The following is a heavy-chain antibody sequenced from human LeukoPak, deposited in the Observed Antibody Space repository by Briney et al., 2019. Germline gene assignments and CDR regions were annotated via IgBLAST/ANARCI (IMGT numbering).Heavy chain of an antibody. D-gene: IGHD6-6*01. Sequence: SETLSLTCTVSGGSISSYYWSWIRQPAGKGLEWIGRIYTSGSTNYNPSLKSRVTMSVDTSKNQFSLKLSSVTAADTAVYYCARARRYSSSSEENWFDPWGQGTLVAVSS. J-gene: IGHJ5*02. CDR3: ARARRYSSSSEENWFDP. CDR2: IYTSGST. CDR1: GGSISSYY. V-gene: IGHV4-4*07.